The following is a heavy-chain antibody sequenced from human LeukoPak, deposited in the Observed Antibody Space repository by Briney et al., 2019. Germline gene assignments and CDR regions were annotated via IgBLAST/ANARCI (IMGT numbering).Heavy chain of an antibody. D-gene: IGHD3-9*01. Sequence: SETLSLTCAVYGGSFSGYYWSWTRQPPGKGLEWIGEINHSGSTDYNPSLKSRVTISVDTSKNQFSLKLSSVTAADMAVYYCARGGLDHDILTGYSFDYWGQGTLVTVSS. CDR2: INHSGST. CDR1: GGSFSGYY. J-gene: IGHJ4*02. V-gene: IGHV4-34*01. CDR3: ARGGLDHDILTGYSFDY.